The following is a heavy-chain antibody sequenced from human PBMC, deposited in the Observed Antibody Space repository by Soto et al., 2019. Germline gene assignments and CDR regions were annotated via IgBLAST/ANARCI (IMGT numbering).Heavy chain of an antibody. V-gene: IGHV3-23*01. Sequence: GGSLRLSCAASGFTFSSYAMSWVRQAPGKGLEWVSAISGSGGSTYYADSVKGRFTISRDNSKNTLYLQMNSLRAEDTAVYYCAKGPFRPVVNYMDVWGKGTTVTVSS. CDR1: GFTFSSYA. D-gene: IGHD2-21*01. J-gene: IGHJ6*03. CDR2: ISGSGGST. CDR3: AKGPFRPVVNYMDV.